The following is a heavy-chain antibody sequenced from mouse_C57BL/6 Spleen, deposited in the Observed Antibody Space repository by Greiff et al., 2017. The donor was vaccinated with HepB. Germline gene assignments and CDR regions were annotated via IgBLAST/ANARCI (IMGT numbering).Heavy chain of an antibody. D-gene: IGHD1-1*01. J-gene: IGHJ4*01. CDR2: IYPGDGDT. CDR3: ARHYYGSPLAMDY. V-gene: IGHV1-80*01. CDR1: GYAFSSYW. Sequence: QVQLQQSGAELVKPGASVKISCKASGYAFSSYWMNWVKQRPGKGLEWIGQIYPGDGDTNYNGKFKGKATLTADKSSSTAYMQLSSLTSEDSAVYFCARHYYGSPLAMDYWGQGTSVTVSS.